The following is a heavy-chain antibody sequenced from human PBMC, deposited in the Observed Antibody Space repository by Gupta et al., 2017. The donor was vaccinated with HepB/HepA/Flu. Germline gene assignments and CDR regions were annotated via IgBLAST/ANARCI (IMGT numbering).Heavy chain of an antibody. J-gene: IGHJ2*01. Sequence: EVQLVQSGAEVKKPGESLKISCKGSGYSFTSYWIGWVRQMPGKGLEWMGIIYPGDSDTRYSPSFQGQVTISADKSISTAYLQWSSLKASDTAMYYCARLPDVVPAATYWYFDLWGRGTLVSVSS. D-gene: IGHD2-2*01. V-gene: IGHV5-51*01. CDR1: GYSFTSYW. CDR2: IYPGDSDT. CDR3: ARLPDVVPAATYWYFDL.